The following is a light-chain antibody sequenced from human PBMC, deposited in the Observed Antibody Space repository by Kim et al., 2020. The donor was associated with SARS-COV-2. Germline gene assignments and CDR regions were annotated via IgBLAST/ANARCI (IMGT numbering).Light chain of an antibody. CDR3: QQYYSYPQP. J-gene: IGKJ1*01. V-gene: IGKV1-8*01. CDR2: AAS. Sequence: ASDGDRVTFHCRASRGISRYLAWYQQKPGKAPKLLIYAASTLQSGVPTRFSGSGSGTDFTLTISCLQSEDFATYCCQQYYSYPQPFGRGTNVDIK. CDR1: RGISRY.